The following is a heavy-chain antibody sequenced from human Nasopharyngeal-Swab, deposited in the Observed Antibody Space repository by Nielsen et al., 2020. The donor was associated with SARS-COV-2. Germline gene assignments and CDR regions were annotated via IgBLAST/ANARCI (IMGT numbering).Heavy chain of an antibody. Sequence: SGPTLVKPTQTLTLTCTFSGFSLSTSGVGVGWIRQPPGKALEWLALIYWDDDMRYSPSLETRLTITKDTSKNQVVLTMTNVDPIDTGTYYCAHRAPSTWEGDWFDTWGRGTLVTVSS. CDR3: AHRAPSTWEGDWFDT. CDR1: GFSLSTSGVG. V-gene: IGHV2-5*02. CDR2: IYWDDDM. D-gene: IGHD1-26*01. J-gene: IGHJ5*02.